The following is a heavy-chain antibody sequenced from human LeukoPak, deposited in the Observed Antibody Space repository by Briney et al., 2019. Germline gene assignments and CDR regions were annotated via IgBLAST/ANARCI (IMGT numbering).Heavy chain of an antibody. CDR1: GDSISSSNYY. CDR3: ARVRGYSSSWYRGGDYYYYMDV. Sequence: SETLSLTCSVSGDSISSSNYYWGWIRQSPGKGLEWIGSIYYSVKTYYNPSLKSRVTISVDTSKNQFSLKLSSVTAADTAVYYCARVRGYSSSWYRGGDYYYYMDVWGKGTTVTVSS. D-gene: IGHD6-13*01. V-gene: IGHV4-39*07. CDR2: IYYSVKT. J-gene: IGHJ6*03.